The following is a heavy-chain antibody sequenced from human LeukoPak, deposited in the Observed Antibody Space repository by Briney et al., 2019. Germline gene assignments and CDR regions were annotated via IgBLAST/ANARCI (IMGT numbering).Heavy chain of an antibody. J-gene: IGHJ4*02. D-gene: IGHD2-21*01. Sequence: SETLSLTCTVSGGSISSYYWSWIRQPPGKGLEWIGYIYYRGSTNYNPSLKSRVTISVDTSKNQFSLKLSSVTAADTAVYYCARGGRIALTPFDYWGQGTLVTVSS. V-gene: IGHV4-59*01. CDR2: IYYRGST. CDR1: GGSISSYY. CDR3: ARGGRIALTPFDY.